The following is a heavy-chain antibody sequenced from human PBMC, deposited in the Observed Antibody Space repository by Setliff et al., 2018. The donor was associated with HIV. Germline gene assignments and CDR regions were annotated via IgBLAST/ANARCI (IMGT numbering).Heavy chain of an antibody. D-gene: IGHD3-9*01. Sequence: PSETLSLTCAVSGVSISSSSYFWGWIRRPPGTGLDWIGSIYFSGSTYYNPSLESRVTISMDTSKNQFSLKLTSVTAADTAVYYRARHPRHYNILTGYRYYYMDVWGKGTTVTVSS. J-gene: IGHJ6*03. V-gene: IGHV4-39*01. CDR1: GVSISSSSYF. CDR2: IYFSGST. CDR3: ARHPRHYNILTGYRYYYMDV.